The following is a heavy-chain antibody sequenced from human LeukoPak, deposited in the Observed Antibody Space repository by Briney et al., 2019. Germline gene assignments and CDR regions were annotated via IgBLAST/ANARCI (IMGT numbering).Heavy chain of an antibody. Sequence: GGSLRLSCAASGFTVSSNYMSWVRQAPGEGLEWVSVIYSGGGTDYADSVKGRFTISRDNSKNTLYLQMISLRAEGTAVYYCARAVGVTAIHNAFDIWGQGTMVTVSS. V-gene: IGHV3-66*02. CDR1: GFTVSSNY. J-gene: IGHJ3*02. CDR3: ARAVGVTAIHNAFDI. D-gene: IGHD2-21*02. CDR2: IYSGGGT.